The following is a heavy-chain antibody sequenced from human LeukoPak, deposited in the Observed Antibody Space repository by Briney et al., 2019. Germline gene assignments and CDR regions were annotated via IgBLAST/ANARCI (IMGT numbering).Heavy chain of an antibody. CDR1: GFIFSDYG. CDR3: AKDSKVAAAGYFFDY. Sequence: PGGSLRLSCAASGFIFSDYGMHWVRQAPGKGLEWVAVISYDGSNKYYADSVKGRFTISRDNSKNTLYLEMNSLRPEDTAVYHCAKDSKVAAAGYFFDYWGQGTLVTVSS. V-gene: IGHV3-30*18. J-gene: IGHJ4*02. D-gene: IGHD6-13*01. CDR2: ISYDGSNK.